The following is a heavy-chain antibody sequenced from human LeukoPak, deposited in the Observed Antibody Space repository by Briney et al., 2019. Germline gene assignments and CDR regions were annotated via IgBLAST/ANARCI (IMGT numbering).Heavy chain of an antibody. Sequence: SETLSLTCTVSGLSISSSSYYWGWIRQPPGKGLGWIGSIYYSGSTYYNPSLKRRVTISVDTSKIQFSLKLNSLTAADTAVYYCARVGENCYGGRVFDYWGQGTLVTVSS. CDR3: ARVGENCYGGRVFDY. V-gene: IGHV4-39*07. CDR2: IYYSGST. J-gene: IGHJ4*02. CDR1: GLSISSSSYY. D-gene: IGHD2-2*01.